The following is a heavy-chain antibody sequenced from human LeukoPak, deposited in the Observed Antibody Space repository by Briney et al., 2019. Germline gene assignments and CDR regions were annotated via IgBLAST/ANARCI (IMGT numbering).Heavy chain of an antibody. D-gene: IGHD2-21*02. Sequence: KSGGSLRLSCAASGFTFSNAWMSWVRQAPGKGLEWVGRIKSKTDGGTTDYAAPVKGRFTISRDDSKNTLYLQMNSLKTEDTAVYYCATSPGGDCYWYWGQGTLVTVSS. V-gene: IGHV3-15*01. J-gene: IGHJ4*02. CDR3: ATSPGGDCYWY. CDR2: IKSKTDGGTT. CDR1: GFTFSNAW.